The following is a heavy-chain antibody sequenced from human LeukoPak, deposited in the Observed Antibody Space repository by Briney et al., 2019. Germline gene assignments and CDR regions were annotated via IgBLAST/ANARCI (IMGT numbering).Heavy chain of an antibody. CDR1: GGSISSGGYY. CDR3: AREDREGYYFDY. D-gene: IGHD3-10*01. J-gene: IGHJ4*02. Sequence: SETLSLTCTVSGGSISSGGYYWSWIRQHPGKGLEWIGYIYYSGTTYYNPSLKSRATISVDTSKNQFSLKLSSVTAADTAVYYCAREDREGYYFDYWGQGTLVTVSS. V-gene: IGHV4-31*03. CDR2: IYYSGTT.